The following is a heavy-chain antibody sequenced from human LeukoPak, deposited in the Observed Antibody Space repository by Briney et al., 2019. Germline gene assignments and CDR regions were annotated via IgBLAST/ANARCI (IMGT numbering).Heavy chain of an antibody. Sequence: GGSLRLSCAASGFTLSSYAMNCVRPAPGKRLEWGSAVRGSDAGTSYADSVKGRFTISRDNSKNTLYLQMNSLRAEDTAVYYCAKNRGGSYYSGSDYWGQGTLVTVSS. D-gene: IGHD1-26*01. V-gene: IGHV3-23*01. CDR1: GFTLSSYA. CDR3: AKNRGGSYYSGSDY. CDR2: VRGSDAGT. J-gene: IGHJ4*02.